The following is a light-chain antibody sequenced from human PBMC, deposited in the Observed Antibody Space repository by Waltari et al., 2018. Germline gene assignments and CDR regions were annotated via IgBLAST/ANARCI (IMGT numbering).Light chain of an antibody. Sequence: IVMTQSPDSLTVSLGERATINCKSSESVLYNSNNKNYLAWYQQKPGQPPKLLIYWASTQESGVPDRFSGSGSGTDFTLTISSLQAEDVAVYYCQQYYSTPQTFGQGTKVEIK. V-gene: IGKV4-1*01. J-gene: IGKJ1*01. CDR3: QQYYSTPQT. CDR1: ESVLYNSNNKNY. CDR2: WAS.